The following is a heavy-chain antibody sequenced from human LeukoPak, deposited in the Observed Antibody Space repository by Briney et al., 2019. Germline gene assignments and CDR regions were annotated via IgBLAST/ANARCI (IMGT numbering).Heavy chain of an antibody. CDR3: AREKPHITGFDY. J-gene: IGHJ4*02. D-gene: IGHD1-14*01. Sequence: SVTVSCTASGGTFSSCGYCWVRQPHGQGMEWVGGMITKFSRANYDKTFQGSVTMTTDESTSTAYMELNSLRSEDTAVYYCAREKPHITGFDYWGQGTLVTVSS. CDR1: GGTFSSCG. CDR2: MITKFSRA. V-gene: IGHV1-69*05.